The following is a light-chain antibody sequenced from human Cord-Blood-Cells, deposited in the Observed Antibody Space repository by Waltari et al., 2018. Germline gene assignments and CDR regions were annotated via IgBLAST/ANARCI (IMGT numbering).Light chain of an antibody. Sequence: QSVLTQPPSASGTPGQRVTISCSGSSSNIGSNYVYWYQQLPGTAPKLLISSNTRRPSGVPDRFSGSKSGTSASLAISGLRSEDEADYYCAAWDDSLSGWVFGGGTKLTVL. CDR2: SNT. CDR3: AAWDDSLSGWV. J-gene: IGLJ3*02. V-gene: IGLV1-47*01. CDR1: SSNIGSNY.